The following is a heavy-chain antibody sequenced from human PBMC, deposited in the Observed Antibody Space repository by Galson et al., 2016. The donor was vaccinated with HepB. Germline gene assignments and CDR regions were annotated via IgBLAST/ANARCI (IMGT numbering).Heavy chain of an antibody. V-gene: IGHV4-61*03. J-gene: IGHJ4*02. CDR1: GDSVSSGYFY. Sequence: QVQLQESGPGLVKPSETLSLTCTVSGDSVSSGYFYWNWIRQSPGKGLEWIGYIFHGGVTSYNPSLKSRVRISSDQFNHPFPLHVDCRNAPATDVHYGARAVGVGGSGWVSKHDYWGQGSLVTVSS. CDR2: IFHGGVT. D-gene: IGHD6-19*01. CDR3: ARAVGVGGSGWVSKHDY.